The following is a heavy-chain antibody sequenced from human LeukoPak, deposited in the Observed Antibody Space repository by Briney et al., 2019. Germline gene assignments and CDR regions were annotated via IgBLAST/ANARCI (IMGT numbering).Heavy chain of an antibody. CDR3: AREERDGYNYYWYFDL. CDR2: IDSSTSYI. J-gene: IGHJ2*01. Sequence: GGSLRLSCAASGYTFNTYTMNWVRQAPGKGLEWVSSIDSSTSYIYYADSVKGRFTISRDNAKNSLYLQMNSLRAEDTAVYYCAREERDGYNYYWYFDLWGRGTLVTVSS. V-gene: IGHV3-21*01. D-gene: IGHD5-24*01. CDR1: GYTFNTYT.